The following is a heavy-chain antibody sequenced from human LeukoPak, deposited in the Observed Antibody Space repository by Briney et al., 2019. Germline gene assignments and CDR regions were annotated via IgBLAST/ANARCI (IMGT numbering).Heavy chain of an antibody. D-gene: IGHD4-17*01. CDR2: MNPNSGNT. J-gene: IGHJ4*01. Sequence: ASVKVSCKASGYTFTSYEINWVRQATGQGLEWMGWMNPNSGNTGYAQKFQGRVTMTRNTSISTAYMELSSLRSEDTAVYYCASFGYGDYRYYFDYWGQGTLVTVSS. CDR1: GYTFTSYE. V-gene: IGHV1-8*01. CDR3: ASFGYGDYRYYFDY.